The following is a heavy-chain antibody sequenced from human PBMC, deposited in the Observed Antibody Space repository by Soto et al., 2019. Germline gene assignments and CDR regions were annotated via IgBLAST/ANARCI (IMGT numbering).Heavy chain of an antibody. J-gene: IGHJ4*02. V-gene: IGHV3-30-3*01. D-gene: IGHD5-12*01. CDR2: ISYDGSNK. CDR3: ARYGGYSYYFDY. Sequence: GGSLRLSCAASGFTFSSYAMHWVRQAPGKGLEWVAVISYDGSNKYYADSVKGRFTISRDNSKNTLYLQMNSLRAEDTAVYYCARYGGYSYYFDYWGQGTLVTVSS. CDR1: GFTFSSYA.